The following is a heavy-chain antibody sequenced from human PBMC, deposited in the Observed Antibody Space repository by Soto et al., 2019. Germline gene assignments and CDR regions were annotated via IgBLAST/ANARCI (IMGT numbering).Heavy chain of an antibody. J-gene: IGHJ5*02. CDR2: IYYSGST. CDR1: GGSVSSGSYY. V-gene: IGHV4-61*01. Sequence: SETLSLTCTVSGGSVSSGSYYWSWIRQPPGKGLEWIGYIYYSGSTNYNPSLKSRVTISVDTSKNQFSPKLSSVTAADTAVYYCARTQYGDSPTWFDPWGQGTLVTVSS. D-gene: IGHD4-17*01. CDR3: ARTQYGDSPTWFDP.